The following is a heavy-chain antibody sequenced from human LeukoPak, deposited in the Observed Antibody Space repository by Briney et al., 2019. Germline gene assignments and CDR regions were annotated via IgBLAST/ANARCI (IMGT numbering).Heavy chain of an antibody. CDR2: INAGHGNT. CDR1: GYTFTSYA. D-gene: IGHD5-18*01. J-gene: IGHJ5*02. Sequence: ASVKVSCKASGYTFTSYAIQWVRQAPGQRLEWMGWINAGHGNTKYSQKFQGRVTITRDTSASTAYMELSSLRSEDTAVYYCARVAAMVPYNWFDPWGQGTLVTVSS. V-gene: IGHV1-3*01. CDR3: ARVAAMVPYNWFDP.